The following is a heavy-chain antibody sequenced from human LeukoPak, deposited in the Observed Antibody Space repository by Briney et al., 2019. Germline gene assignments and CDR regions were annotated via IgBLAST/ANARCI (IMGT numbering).Heavy chain of an antibody. Sequence: GGSLSLSCAASRFTFSSYSMHWVRGAPGEGLECVSAISDSCCSTYYAGSVRGRFTISRDNAKNSLYLKMNSLRAEDTAVYYCASIYYYDSSGPESPAFDYWGQGTLVTVSS. V-gene: IGHV3-21*01. J-gene: IGHJ4*02. CDR2: ISDSCCST. CDR3: ASIYYYDSSGPESPAFDY. CDR1: RFTFSSYS. D-gene: IGHD3-22*01.